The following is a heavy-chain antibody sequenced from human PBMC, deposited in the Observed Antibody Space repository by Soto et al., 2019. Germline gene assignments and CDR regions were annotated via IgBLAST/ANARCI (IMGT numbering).Heavy chain of an antibody. V-gene: IGHV1-24*01. CDR2: FDPEDGET. D-gene: IGHD5-12*01. CDR3: ATLQAGWLQLDY. Sequence: ASVKVSCKVSGYTLTELSMHCVRQAPGKGLEWMGGFDPEDGETIYAQKFQGRVTMTEDTSTDTAYMELSSLRSEDTAVYYCATLQAGWLQLDYWGQGTLVTVSS. J-gene: IGHJ4*02. CDR1: GYTLTELS.